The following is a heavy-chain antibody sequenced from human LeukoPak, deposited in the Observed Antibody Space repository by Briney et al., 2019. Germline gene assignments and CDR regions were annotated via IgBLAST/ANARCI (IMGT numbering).Heavy chain of an antibody. CDR3: ARGATIGYSGYDYFDY. D-gene: IGHD5-12*01. Sequence: PGRSLRLSCAASGFTFSSYGMHWVRQAPGKGLEWVAVIWYDGSNKYYADSVKGRFTISRDNSKNPLYLQMNSLRAEDTAVYYCARGATIGYSGYDYFDYWGQGTLVTVSS. CDR1: GFTFSSYG. V-gene: IGHV3-33*01. J-gene: IGHJ4*02. CDR2: IWYDGSNK.